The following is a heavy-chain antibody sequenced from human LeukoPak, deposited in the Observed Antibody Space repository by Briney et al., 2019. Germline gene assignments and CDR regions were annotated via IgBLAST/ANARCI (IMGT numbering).Heavy chain of an antibody. D-gene: IGHD3/OR15-3a*01. J-gene: IGHJ6*03. V-gene: IGHV4-59*11. Sequence: SETLSLTCTVSGGSISSHYWSWIRQPPGKGLEWIGYIYYSGSTNYNPALKSRFTISVDTSRNQFSLKLSSVTAADSAVYYCARRTGYLNYYYYYHMDVWGNGTTVTVSS. CDR1: GGSISSHY. CDR3: ARRTGYLNYYYYYHMDV. CDR2: IYYSGST.